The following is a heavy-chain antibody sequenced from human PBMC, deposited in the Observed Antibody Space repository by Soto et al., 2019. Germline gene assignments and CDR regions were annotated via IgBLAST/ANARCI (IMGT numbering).Heavy chain of an antibody. J-gene: IGHJ6*02. CDR1: GFTFSTYG. Sequence: PGGSLRLSCAASGFTFSTYGTHWVRQAPGKGLEWVAVISYGGSNKDYADSVKGRFTISRDNSQYTLYLQMNSLRAEDTAVYYCAKDRGHSSSWYTFYHGMDVWGQGTTVTVSS. D-gene: IGHD6-13*01. CDR3: AKDRGHSSSWYTFYHGMDV. V-gene: IGHV3-30*18. CDR2: ISYGGSNK.